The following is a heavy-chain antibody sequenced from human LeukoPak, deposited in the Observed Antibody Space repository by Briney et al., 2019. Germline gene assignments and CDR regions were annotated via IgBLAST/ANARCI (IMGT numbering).Heavy chain of an antibody. J-gene: IGHJ5*02. Sequence: PGGSLRLSCAASGFTFSSYAMSWVRQAPGKGLEWVSAISGSGGSTYYADSVKGRFTISRDNSKNTLYLQMNSLRAEDTAVYYCARDDSSSSTFDPWGQGTLVTVSS. V-gene: IGHV3-23*01. D-gene: IGHD6-13*01. CDR3: ARDDSSSSTFDP. CDR1: GFTFSSYA. CDR2: ISGSGGST.